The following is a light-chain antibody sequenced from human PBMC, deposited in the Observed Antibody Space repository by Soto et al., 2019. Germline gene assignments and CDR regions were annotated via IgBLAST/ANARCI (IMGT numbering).Light chain of an antibody. CDR1: GSDVGGYNY. Sequence: QSALTQPPSASGSPGQAVTISCTGTGSDVGGYNYVSWYQHHPGKVPKLMIYEVSKRPSGFPDRFSGSKSGNTASLTVSGLQADAEADYYCSSYAGTNNFVVFGGGTKLTVL. CDR2: EVS. CDR3: SSYAGTNNFVV. J-gene: IGLJ2*01. V-gene: IGLV2-8*01.